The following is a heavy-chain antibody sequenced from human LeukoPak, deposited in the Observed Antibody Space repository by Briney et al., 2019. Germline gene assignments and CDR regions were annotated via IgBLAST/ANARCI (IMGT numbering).Heavy chain of an antibody. CDR3: ARGISWTKDFDY. D-gene: IGHD6-13*01. J-gene: IGHJ4*02. CDR1: GDSISSGDYY. Sequence: SETLSLTCTVSGDSISSGDYYWSWIRQPAGKGLEWIGRIYTSGSTNYNPSLKSRVTMSVDTSKNQFSLKLSSVIAADTAVYYCARGISWTKDFDYWGQGTLVTVSS. V-gene: IGHV4-61*02. CDR2: IYTSGST.